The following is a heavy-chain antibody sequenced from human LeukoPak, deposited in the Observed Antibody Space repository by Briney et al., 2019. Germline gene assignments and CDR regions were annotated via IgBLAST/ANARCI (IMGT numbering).Heavy chain of an antibody. CDR2: ISVSGNT. Sequence: GGSLRLSCAASGLIFSKYWMTWVRQAPGKGLEWVSAISVSGNTYHADSVKGRFTISRDSSKNTLYLQMNRPRAEDAAVYYCAKAPVTTCSGAYCYPFDYWGQGTLVTVSS. V-gene: IGHV3-23*01. CDR1: GLIFSKYW. J-gene: IGHJ4*02. CDR3: AKAPVTTCSGAYCYPFDY. D-gene: IGHD2-21*01.